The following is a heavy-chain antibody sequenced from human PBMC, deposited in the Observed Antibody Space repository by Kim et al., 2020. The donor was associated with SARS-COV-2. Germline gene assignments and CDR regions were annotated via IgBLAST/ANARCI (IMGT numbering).Heavy chain of an antibody. Sequence: GESLKISCKGSGYSFTSYWIGWVRQMPGKGLEWMGIIYPGDSDTRYSPSFQGQVTISADKSISTAYLQWSSLKASDTAMYYCARQSSMVTSATDYYYCGMDVWGQGTTVTVSS. CDR3: ARQSSMVTSATDYYYCGMDV. D-gene: IGHD5-18*01. CDR1: GYSFTSYW. CDR2: IYPGDSDT. V-gene: IGHV5-51*01. J-gene: IGHJ6*02.